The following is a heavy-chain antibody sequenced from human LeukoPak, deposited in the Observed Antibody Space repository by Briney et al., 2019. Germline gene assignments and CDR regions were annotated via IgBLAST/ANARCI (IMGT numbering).Heavy chain of an antibody. CDR2: INPSGGST. J-gene: IGHJ3*02. V-gene: IGHV1-46*01. CDR3: ARDPPRGEDYYDSSGYSDAFDI. Sequence: ASVKVSCKASGYTFTSYYMHWVRQAPGQGLEWMGIINPSGGSTSYAQKFQGRVTMTRDMSTSTVYMELSSLRSEDTAVYYCARDPPRGEDYYDSSGYSDAFDIWGQGTMVTVSS. D-gene: IGHD3-22*01. CDR1: GYTFTSYY.